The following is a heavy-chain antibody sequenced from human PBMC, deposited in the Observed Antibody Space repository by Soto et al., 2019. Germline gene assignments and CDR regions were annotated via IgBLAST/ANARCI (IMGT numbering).Heavy chain of an antibody. CDR2: INPSGGST. CDR3: ARGGRITIFGVAAAPKRE. V-gene: IGHV1-46*03. J-gene: IGHJ4*02. CDR1: GYTFTSYY. D-gene: IGHD3-3*01. Sequence: ASVKVSCKASGYTFTSYYMHWVRQAPGQGLEWMGIINPSGGSTSYAQKFQGRVTMTRDTSTSTVYMELSSLRSEDTAVYYCARGGRITIFGVAAAPKREWGQGTLVTVSS.